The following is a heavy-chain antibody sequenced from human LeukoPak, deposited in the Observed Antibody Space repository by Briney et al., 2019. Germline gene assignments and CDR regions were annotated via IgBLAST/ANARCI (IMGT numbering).Heavy chain of an antibody. J-gene: IGHJ4*02. Sequence: GASVKVSCKASGYTFTSYYMHWVRQARGQGLEWMGIINPSGGSTTYAQNFQGRVTMTRDTSTSTIYMELSSLRSEDTAVYYCARCYDFWSGLYYFDYRGQGTLVTVSS. V-gene: IGHV1-46*01. D-gene: IGHD3-3*01. CDR2: INPSGGST. CDR1: GYTFTSYY. CDR3: ARCYDFWSGLYYFDY.